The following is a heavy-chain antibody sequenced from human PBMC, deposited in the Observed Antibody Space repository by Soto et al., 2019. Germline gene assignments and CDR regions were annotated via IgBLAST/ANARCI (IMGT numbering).Heavy chain of an antibody. Sequence: QVQLVQSGAEVKKPGSSVKVSCKASGGTFSSYAISWVRQAPGQGLEWMGGIIPIFGTANYAQKFQGRVKITAEKSTSTAYMELSSLRSEDTAVYYGAREGVGGRITGPPSWFDPWGQGTLVTVSS. D-gene: IGHD1-20*01. CDR2: IIPIFGTA. CDR1: GGTFSSYA. V-gene: IGHV1-69*06. J-gene: IGHJ5*02. CDR3: AREGVGGRITGPPSWFDP.